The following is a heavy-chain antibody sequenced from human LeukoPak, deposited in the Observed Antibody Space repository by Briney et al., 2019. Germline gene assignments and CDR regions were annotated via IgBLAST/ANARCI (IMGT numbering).Heavy chain of an antibody. CDR2: IYYSGST. V-gene: IGHV4-59*01. CDR3: ARVDPVGALFDY. J-gene: IGHJ4*02. D-gene: IGHD6-6*01. Sequence: SETLSLTCTVSGGSISSYYWSWIRQPPGKGLEWIGYIYYSGSTNYNPSLKSRVTISVDTSKNQFSLKLSSVTAEDTAVYYCARVDPVGALFDYWGQGTLVTVSS. CDR1: GGSISSYY.